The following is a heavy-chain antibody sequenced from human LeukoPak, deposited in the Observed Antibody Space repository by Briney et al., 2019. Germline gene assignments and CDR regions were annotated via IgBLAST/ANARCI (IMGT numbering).Heavy chain of an antibody. Sequence: GRSLRLSCAASGFTFDDYAMHWVRQAPGKGLEWVSAISGSGGSTYYADSVKGRFTISRDNSKNTLYLQMNSLRAEDTAVYYCAKSYGDADAFDIWGQGTMVTVSS. CDR1: GFTFDDYA. CDR3: AKSYGDADAFDI. CDR2: ISGSGGST. D-gene: IGHD4-17*01. V-gene: IGHV3-23*01. J-gene: IGHJ3*02.